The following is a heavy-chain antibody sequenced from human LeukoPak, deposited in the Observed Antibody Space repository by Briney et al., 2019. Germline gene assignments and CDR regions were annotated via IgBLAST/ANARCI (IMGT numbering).Heavy chain of an antibody. J-gene: IGHJ4*02. CDR2: ISYDGSNK. Sequence: GGSLRLCCAASGFTFSSYGMHWVRQAPGKGLEWVAVISYDGSNKYYADSVKGRFTISRDNSKNTLYLQMNSLRAEDTAIYYCAKDLLERRLYYFDYWGQGTLVTVSS. CDR3: AKDLLERRLYYFDY. V-gene: IGHV3-30*18. CDR1: GFTFSSYG. D-gene: IGHD1-1*01.